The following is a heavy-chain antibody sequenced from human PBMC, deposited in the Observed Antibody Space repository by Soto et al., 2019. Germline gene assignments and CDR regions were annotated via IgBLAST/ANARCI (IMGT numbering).Heavy chain of an antibody. D-gene: IGHD2-21*01. CDR3: ARDLIYSDHFTETRYYYYYGMDV. CDR2: MYHSGST. Sequence: SETLSLTCAVSGGSISSGGYSWSWIRQPPGKGLEWIGYMYHSGSTYYNPSLKSRVTISVDTSKNQFSLKLSSVTAADTAVYYCARDLIYSDHFTETRYYYYYGMDVWGRGTTVTVSS. V-gene: IGHV4-30-2*01. CDR1: GGSISSGGYS. J-gene: IGHJ6*02.